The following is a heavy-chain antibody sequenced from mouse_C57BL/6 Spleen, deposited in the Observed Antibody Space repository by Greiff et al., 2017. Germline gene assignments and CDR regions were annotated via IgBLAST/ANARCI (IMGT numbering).Heavy chain of an antibody. D-gene: IGHD2-4*01. CDR2: IDPSDSDT. V-gene: IGHV1-52*01. Sequence: VQLQQPGAELVRPGSSVKLSCKASGYTFTSYWMHWVKQRPIQGLEWIGNIDPSDSDTHYNQKFKDKATLTVDKSSSTAYMQLSSLTSEDSAVYYCARDYYDYDGDAMDYWGQGTSVTVSS. J-gene: IGHJ4*01. CDR3: ARDYYDYDGDAMDY. CDR1: GYTFTSYW.